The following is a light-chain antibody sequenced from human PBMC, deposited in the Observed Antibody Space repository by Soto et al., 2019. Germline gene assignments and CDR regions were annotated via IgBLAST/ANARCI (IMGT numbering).Light chain of an antibody. CDR2: DVS. CDR1: STDVGGDNY. CDR3: NSYTSATTLRGV. Sequence: QSALTQPASVSGSPGQSITISCTGTSTDVGGDNYVSWYQQYPGKAPKLIIYDVSSRPSGVSDRFSGSKSGNTASLTISGLQAEDEADYYCNSYTSATTLRGVFGVGTKVTLL. J-gene: IGLJ1*01. V-gene: IGLV2-14*03.